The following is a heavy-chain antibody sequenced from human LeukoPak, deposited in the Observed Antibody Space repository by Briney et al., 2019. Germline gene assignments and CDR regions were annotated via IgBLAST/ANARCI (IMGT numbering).Heavy chain of an antibody. Sequence: PGGSLRLSCAASGFTFSSYGMHWVRQAPGKGLEWVAVIWYDGSNKYYADSVKGRFTISRDNSKNTLYLQMNSLRAEDTAVYYCAKARAIAARPTPLDYWGQGTLVTVSS. D-gene: IGHD6-6*01. CDR3: AKARAIAARPTPLDY. V-gene: IGHV3-30*02. CDR1: GFTFSSYG. J-gene: IGHJ4*02. CDR2: IWYDGSNK.